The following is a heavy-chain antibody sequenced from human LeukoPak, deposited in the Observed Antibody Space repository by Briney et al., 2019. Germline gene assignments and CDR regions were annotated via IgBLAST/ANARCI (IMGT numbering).Heavy chain of an antibody. J-gene: IGHJ4*02. Sequence: ASVKVSCKASGGTFSSYGISWVRQAPGQGLEWMGGIIPSFGTANYAQKFQGKVTITADESTSTAYMELSSLRSEDTAAYYCARLSTGGYYYGSGFDYWGQGTLVTVSS. D-gene: IGHD3-10*01. CDR1: GGTFSSYG. CDR3: ARLSTGGYYYGSGFDY. CDR2: IIPSFGTA. V-gene: IGHV1-69*13.